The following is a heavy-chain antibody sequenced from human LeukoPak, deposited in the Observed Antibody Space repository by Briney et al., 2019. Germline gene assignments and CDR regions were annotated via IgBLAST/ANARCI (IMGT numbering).Heavy chain of an antibody. Sequence: GGSLRLSCAASGFTFSSYAMSWVRQAPGKGLEWVSAISGSGGSTYYADSVKGRFTIPRDNSKNTLYLQMNSLRAEDTAVYYCAKEGAWGIVVAGTWGYYFDYWGQGTLVTVSS. CDR2: ISGSGGST. V-gene: IGHV3-23*01. CDR1: GFTFSSYA. J-gene: IGHJ4*02. D-gene: IGHD6-19*01. CDR3: AKEGAWGIVVAGTWGYYFDY.